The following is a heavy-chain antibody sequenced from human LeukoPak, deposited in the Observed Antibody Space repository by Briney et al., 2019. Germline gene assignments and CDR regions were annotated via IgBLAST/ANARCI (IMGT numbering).Heavy chain of an antibody. CDR2: ISAYNGNT. J-gene: IGHJ5*02. CDR1: GYTFSSYG. CDR3: ARAVVPGGDLEP. Sequence: ASVKVSCKASGYTFSSYGISWVRQSPGQGLEWMGWISAYNGNTNYAQKLQGRVTMTTDTSTSTAYMELRSLRSDDTAVYYCARAVVPGGDLEPWGQGTLVTVSS. V-gene: IGHV1-18*01. D-gene: IGHD2-21*02.